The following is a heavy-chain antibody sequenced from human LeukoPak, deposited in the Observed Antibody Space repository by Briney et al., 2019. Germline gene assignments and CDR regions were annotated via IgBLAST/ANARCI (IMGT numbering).Heavy chain of an antibody. V-gene: IGHV1-46*01. CDR2: INPSGGST. CDR1: GYTFTSYY. Sequence: ASVKVSCKASGYTFTSYYMHWVRQAPGQGLEWMGIINPSGGSTSYAQKFQGRVTMTRDTSTSTVYMELSSLRSEDTAVYYCAREYAFDGSGSYYNALDYWGQGTLVTVSS. D-gene: IGHD3-10*01. J-gene: IGHJ4*02. CDR3: AREYAFDGSGSYYNALDY.